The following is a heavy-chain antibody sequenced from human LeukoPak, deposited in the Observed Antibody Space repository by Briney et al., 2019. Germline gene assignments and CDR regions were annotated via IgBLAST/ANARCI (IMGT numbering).Heavy chain of an antibody. J-gene: IGHJ4*02. CDR1: GGTFSSYA. CDR3: ALLGSGWANFDY. V-gene: IGHV1-69*05. D-gene: IGHD6-19*01. CDR2: IIPIFGTA. Sequence: SVKVSCKASGGTFSSYAISWVRQAPGQGLEWMGGIIPIFGTANYAQKFQGRVTMTRNTSISTAYMELSSLRSEDTAVYYCALLGSGWANFDYWGQGTLVTVSS.